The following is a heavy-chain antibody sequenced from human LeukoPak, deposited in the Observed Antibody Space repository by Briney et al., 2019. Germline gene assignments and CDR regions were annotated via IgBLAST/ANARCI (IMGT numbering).Heavy chain of an antibody. Sequence: ASVKVSCKASGYTFTMYEFNWVRQAARQGLEWMGWVNPSSGDTGHAQKYQGRVTMTTDTSTGTAYMELSGLRSEDTAVYYCARGPRFDPWGQGTLVTVSS. CDR3: ARGPRFDP. V-gene: IGHV1-8*01. J-gene: IGHJ5*02. CDR2: VNPSSGDT. CDR1: GYTFTMYE.